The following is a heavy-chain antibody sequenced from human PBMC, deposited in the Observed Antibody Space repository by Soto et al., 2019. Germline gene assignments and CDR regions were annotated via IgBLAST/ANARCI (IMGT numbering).Heavy chain of an antibody. Sequence: QVQLQESGPGLVKPSETLSLTCTVSGGSISSYYWSWIRQPPGKGLEWIGYMYYSGSTNYSPSLKCRVTMSVDTSKNQFSLKLSSVTAADTAVYYCARGYSSGWTDYWGQGTLVTVSS. CDR1: GGSISSYY. CDR2: MYYSGST. CDR3: ARGYSSGWTDY. D-gene: IGHD6-19*01. J-gene: IGHJ4*02. V-gene: IGHV4-59*01.